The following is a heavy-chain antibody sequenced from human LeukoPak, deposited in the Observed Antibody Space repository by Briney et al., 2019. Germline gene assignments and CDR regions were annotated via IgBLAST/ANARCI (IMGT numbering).Heavy chain of an antibody. Sequence: GGSLRLSCTASGFTFGDYAMSWVRQAPGKGLEWVGFIRSKAYGGTTEYAASVKGRFTISRDDSKSIAYLQMNSLKTEDTAVYYCTTYYYDSSGYPVVVDYWGQGTLVAVSS. D-gene: IGHD3-22*01. CDR1: GFTFGDYA. CDR2: IRSKAYGGTT. J-gene: IGHJ4*02. CDR3: TTYYYDSSGYPVVVDY. V-gene: IGHV3-49*04.